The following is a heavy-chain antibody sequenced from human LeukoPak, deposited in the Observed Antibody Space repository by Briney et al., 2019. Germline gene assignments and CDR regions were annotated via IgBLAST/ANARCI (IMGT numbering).Heavy chain of an antibody. J-gene: IGHJ4*02. CDR1: GFTFSSYA. CDR2: ISYDGSNK. V-gene: IGHV3-30-3*01. CDR3: ARDMSYGHEGFDY. Sequence: PGRSLRLSCAASGFTFSSYAMHWVRQAPGKGLEWVAVISYDGSNKYYADSVKGRFTISRDNSKNTLYQQMNSLRAEDTAVYYCARDMSYGHEGFDYWGQGTLVTVSS. D-gene: IGHD5-18*01.